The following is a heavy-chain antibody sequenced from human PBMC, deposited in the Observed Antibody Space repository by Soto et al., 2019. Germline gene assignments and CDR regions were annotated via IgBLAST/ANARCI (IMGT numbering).Heavy chain of an antibody. D-gene: IGHD5-18*01. CDR1: GYTFTSYY. CDR3: ARGGYSFAVDY. V-gene: IGHV1-2*02. Sequence: QVQLVHSGAEVREPGASVRVSCKSSGYTFTSYYIHWVRQGPGQGLEWMGWINPNSGGTKYAQKFQGRVTMTRDTSIGTVYMELSSLRFDDTAVYYCARGGYSFAVDYWGQGTLVAVSS. J-gene: IGHJ4*02. CDR2: INPNSGGT.